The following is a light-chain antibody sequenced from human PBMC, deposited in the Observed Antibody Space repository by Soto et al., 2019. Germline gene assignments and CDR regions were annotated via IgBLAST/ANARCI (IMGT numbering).Light chain of an antibody. CDR1: SNDFVGYNY. CDR3: TSYAGTNNPYV. V-gene: IGLV2-8*01. J-gene: IGLJ1*01. Sequence: ALTRLPSESGLPVLSGRISRTENSNDFVGYNYVSWYPQHPGKAPRLMIYEVSKRPSGVPDRFSGSKSGNTASLTVSGLQAEDEADYYCTSYAGTNNPYVFGIGTKVTVL. CDR2: EVS.